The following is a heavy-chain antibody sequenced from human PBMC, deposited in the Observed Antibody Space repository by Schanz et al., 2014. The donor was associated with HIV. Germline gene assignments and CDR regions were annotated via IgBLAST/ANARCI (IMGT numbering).Heavy chain of an antibody. CDR1: GGNFSNYD. Sequence: HVHLVQSGPAVRKPGSSVTVSCKGFGGNFSNYDINWVRQAPGQGLEWMGWVNPESGNTGMADKFLGRLSLTRFTSTGTAYMELDSLRSEDTAIYYCVRAASFHFDKEGYYRNWYFDFWGRGTLVAVSS. CDR2: VNPESGNT. J-gene: IGHJ2*01. D-gene: IGHD1-26*01. CDR3: VRAASFHFDKEGYYRNWYFDF. V-gene: IGHV1-8*02.